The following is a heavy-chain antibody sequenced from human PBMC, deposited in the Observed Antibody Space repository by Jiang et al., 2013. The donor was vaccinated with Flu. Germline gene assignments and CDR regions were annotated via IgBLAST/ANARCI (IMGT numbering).Heavy chain of an antibody. D-gene: IGHD6-13*01. V-gene: IGHV4-31*01. CDR3: ARGERSAAGLFDY. Sequence: YYNPSLKSLVTISVDTSKNQFSLKLSSVTAADTAVYYCARGERSAAGLFDYWGQGTLVTVSS. J-gene: IGHJ4*02.